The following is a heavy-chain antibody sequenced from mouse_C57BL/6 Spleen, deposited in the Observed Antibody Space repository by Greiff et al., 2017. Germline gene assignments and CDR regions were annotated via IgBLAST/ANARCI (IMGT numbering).Heavy chain of an antibody. V-gene: IGHV1-61*01. J-gene: IGHJ3*01. CDR2: IYPSDSET. Sequence: VQLQQPGAELVRPGSSVKLSCKASGYTFTSYWMDWVKQRPGQGLEWIGNIYPSDSETHYNQKFKDKATLTVDKSSSTAYMQLSSLTSEDSAVYYCARRDYYSGWFAYWGQGTLVTVSA. CDR3: ARRDYYSGWFAY. D-gene: IGHD1-1*01. CDR1: GYTFTSYW.